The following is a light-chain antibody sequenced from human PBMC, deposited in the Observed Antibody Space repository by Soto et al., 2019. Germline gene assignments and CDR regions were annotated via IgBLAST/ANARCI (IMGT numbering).Light chain of an antibody. J-gene: IGKJ5*01. CDR2: DAS. CDR3: QQYNTYST. Sequence: DIQMTQSPSTMSASVVSRVSITCRASQSISRWLAWYQQKPGKAPQALIYDASSLKSGVPSRFSGNGSGTEFTLTISSLQPDDFATYYCQQYNTYSTFGQGTRLEIK. CDR1: QSISRW. V-gene: IGKV1-5*01.